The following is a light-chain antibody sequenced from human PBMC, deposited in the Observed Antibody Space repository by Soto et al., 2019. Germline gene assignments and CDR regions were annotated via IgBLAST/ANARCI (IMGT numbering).Light chain of an antibody. CDR2: DAS. Sequence: DIQMTQSPSTLSASVGNRLTITCRASQSISSWLAWYQQKPGKAPKLLSYDASSLESGVPSRFSGSGSGTEFTLNISSLQPDDFATYYCQQYNSYPWTVGQWTKVEIK. J-gene: IGKJ1*01. CDR3: QQYNSYPWT. V-gene: IGKV1-5*01. CDR1: QSISSW.